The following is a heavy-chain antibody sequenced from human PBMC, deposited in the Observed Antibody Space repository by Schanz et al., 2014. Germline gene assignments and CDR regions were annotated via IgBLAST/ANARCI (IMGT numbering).Heavy chain of an antibody. V-gene: IGHV3-66*01. CDR1: GFTFRDYY. CDR3: ARANYRRKINFDY. CDR2: IYSGIGA. Sequence: VQLVESGGGLVKPGGSLRLSCAASGFTFRDYYMSWIRQAPGKGLEWVSVIYSGIGAYYADSVKDRFTVSRDNSKNTVYLQMNRLRAEDTAVYYCARANYRRKINFDYWGRGTLVTVSS. D-gene: IGHD3-10*01. J-gene: IGHJ4*02.